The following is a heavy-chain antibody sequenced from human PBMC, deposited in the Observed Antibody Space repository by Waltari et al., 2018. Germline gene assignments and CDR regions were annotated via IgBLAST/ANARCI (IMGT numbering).Heavy chain of an antibody. J-gene: IGHJ4*02. V-gene: IGHV4-31*03. CDR2: IYYSGTT. D-gene: IGHD6-6*01. CDR3: ARGTAARRCLDS. CDR1: GASINSVTHY. Sequence: QVHLLASGPGLVKLSQTLSLPCNVSGASINSVTHYWSWIRQDPVNGLEWIGYIYYSGTTYYNPSLKGRVSISIDTSMSQFSLMLTSVTAADTAVYYCARGTAARRCLDSWGQGTLVTVSS.